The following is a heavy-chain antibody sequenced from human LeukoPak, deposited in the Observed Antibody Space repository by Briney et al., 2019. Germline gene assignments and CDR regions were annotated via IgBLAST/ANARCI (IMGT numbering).Heavy chain of an antibody. CDR2: IIPILGIA. CDR3: ARGWKAGYYYYYMDV. J-gene: IGHJ6*03. D-gene: IGHD1-1*01. Sequence: SVKVSCKASGGTFSSYAISWVRQAPGQGLEWMGRIIPILGIANYAQKYQGRVTITADESTSTAYMELSSLRSEDTAVYYCARGWKAGYYYYYMDVWGKGITVTVSS. CDR1: GGTFSSYA. V-gene: IGHV1-69*04.